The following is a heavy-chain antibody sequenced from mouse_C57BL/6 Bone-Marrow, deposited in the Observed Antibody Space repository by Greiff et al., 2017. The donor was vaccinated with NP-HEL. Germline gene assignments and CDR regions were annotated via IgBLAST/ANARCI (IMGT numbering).Heavy chain of an antibody. CDR2: ISDGGSYT. CDR3: ARDYYGSSYGFAY. D-gene: IGHD1-1*01. J-gene: IGHJ3*01. Sequence: EVKLVESGGGLVKPGGSLKLSCAASGFTFSSYAMSWVRQTPEKRLEWVATISDGGSYTYYPDNVEGRFTISRDNAKNNLYLQMSHLKSEDTAMYYCARDYYGSSYGFAYWGQGTLVTVSA. V-gene: IGHV5-4*01. CDR1: GFTFSSYA.